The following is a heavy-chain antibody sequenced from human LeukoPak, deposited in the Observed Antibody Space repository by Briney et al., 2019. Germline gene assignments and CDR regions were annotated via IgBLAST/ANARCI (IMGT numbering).Heavy chain of an antibody. CDR2: IYTSGST. V-gene: IGHV4-61*02. CDR3: ARGRGDYNSYYFNY. Sequence: SEALSLTCTVSGGSISSGTFYWSWIRQPAGKGLEWIGRIYTSGSTNYNPSLKSRVTISVDTSKNQFSLKLSSVTAADTAVYYCARGRGDYNSYYFNYWGQGTLVTVSS. J-gene: IGHJ4*02. D-gene: IGHD4-17*01. CDR1: GGSISSGTFY.